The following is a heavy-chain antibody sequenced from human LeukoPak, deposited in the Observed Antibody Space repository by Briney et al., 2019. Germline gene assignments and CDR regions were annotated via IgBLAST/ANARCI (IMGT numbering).Heavy chain of an antibody. CDR3: ARDNPCSGGSCYSSYYYYYGMDV. CDR1: GYTFTSYG. Sequence: ASVKVSCKASGYTFTSYGISWVRQAPGQGLEWMGWISAYNGNTNYAQKLQGRVTMTTDTSTSTAYMELRSLRSDDTAVYYCARDNPCSGGSCYSSYYYYYGMDVWGQGTTVTVSS. J-gene: IGHJ6*02. CDR2: ISAYNGNT. D-gene: IGHD2-15*01. V-gene: IGHV1-18*01.